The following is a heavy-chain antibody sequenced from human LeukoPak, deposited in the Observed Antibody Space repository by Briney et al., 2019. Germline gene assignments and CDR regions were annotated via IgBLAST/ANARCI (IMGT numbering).Heavy chain of an antibody. CDR2: IRYDGSNK. CDR1: GFTFSSYG. V-gene: IGHV3-30*02. Sequence: GGSLRLSCAASGFTFSSYGMHWVRQAPGKGLEWVAIIRYDGSNKYYADSVKGRFTIFRDNSKNALYLQMNSLRAEDTAVYYCAKDGVNYQSWSGYDSIDYWGQGILVTVSS. J-gene: IGHJ4*02. D-gene: IGHD3-3*01. CDR3: AKDGVNYQSWSGYDSIDY.